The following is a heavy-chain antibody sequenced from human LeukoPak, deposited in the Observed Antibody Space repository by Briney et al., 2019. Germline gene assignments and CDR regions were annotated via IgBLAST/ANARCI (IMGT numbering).Heavy chain of an antibody. CDR1: GFTFSSYA. J-gene: IGHJ4*02. CDR2: ISGSGGST. CDR3: AKDNDFWSGYHFVY. Sequence: GGSLRLSCAASGFTFSSYAMSWVRQAPGKGLEWVSAISGSGGSTSYAYSVKGRFMISRDNSKNTLYLQMNSLRAEDTAVYYCAKDNDFWSGYHFVYWGQGTLVTVSS. V-gene: IGHV3-23*01. D-gene: IGHD3-3*01.